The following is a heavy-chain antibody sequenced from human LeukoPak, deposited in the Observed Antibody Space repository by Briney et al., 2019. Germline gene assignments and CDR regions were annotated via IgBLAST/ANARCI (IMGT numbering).Heavy chain of an antibody. CDR1: GGSISSYY. J-gene: IGHJ6*03. Sequence: PSETLSLTCTVSGGSISSYYWSWIRQPAGKGLEWIGRIYTSGSTNYNPSLKSRVTISVDTSKNQFSLKLSSVTAADTAVYYCARDRYDSKRYYYYMDVWGKGTTVTVSS. V-gene: IGHV4-4*07. CDR3: ARDRYDSKRYYYYMDV. CDR2: IYTSGST. D-gene: IGHD3-3*01.